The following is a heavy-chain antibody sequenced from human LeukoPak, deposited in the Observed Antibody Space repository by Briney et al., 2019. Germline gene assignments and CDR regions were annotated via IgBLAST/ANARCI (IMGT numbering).Heavy chain of an antibody. CDR3: ARDWVDIVVVPAARYYYYGMDV. D-gene: IGHD2-2*01. V-gene: IGHV1-2*02. CDR2: INPNSGGT. CDR1: GYTFTGYY. Sequence: GASVKVSCKASGYTFTGYYMHWVRQAPGQGLEWMGWINPNSGGTNYAQKFQGRVTMTRDTSISTAYMELSRLRSDDTAVYYCARDWVDIVVVPAARYYYYGMDVWGQGTTVTVSS. J-gene: IGHJ6*02.